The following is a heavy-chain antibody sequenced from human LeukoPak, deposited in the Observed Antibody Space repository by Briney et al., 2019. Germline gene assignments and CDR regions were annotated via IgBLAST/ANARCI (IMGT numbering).Heavy chain of an antibody. CDR3: ASGGHCGGDCYTFDY. V-gene: IGHV4-34*01. Sequence: SETLALTCAVYGGSFSGYYWSWIRQPPGKGLEWIGEINHSGSTNYNPSLKSRVTISVDTSKNQFSLKLSSVTAADTAVYYCASGGHCGGDCYTFDYWGQGTLVTVSS. CDR2: INHSGST. D-gene: IGHD2-21*02. J-gene: IGHJ4*02. CDR1: GGSFSGYY.